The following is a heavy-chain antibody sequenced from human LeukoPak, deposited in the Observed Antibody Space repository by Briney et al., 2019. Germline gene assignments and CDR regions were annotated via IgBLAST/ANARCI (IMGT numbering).Heavy chain of an antibody. V-gene: IGHV3-48*03. CDR1: GFTFSSYE. D-gene: IGHD2-2*01. J-gene: IGHJ5*02. Sequence: GGSLRLSCAASGFTFSSYEMNWVRQAPGKGLEWVSYISSSGSTIYYADSVKGRFTISRDNAKNTLYLQMNSLRAEDTAVYYCARGIVVGRNWFDPWGQGTLVTVSS. CDR2: ISSSGSTI. CDR3: ARGIVVGRNWFDP.